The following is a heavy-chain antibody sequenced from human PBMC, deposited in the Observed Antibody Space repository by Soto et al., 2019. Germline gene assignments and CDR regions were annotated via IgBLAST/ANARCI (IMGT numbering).Heavy chain of an antibody. Sequence: GVLRLSCEASGFTFNTYSMHWVRQPPGKGLEWLAAIWYDGTQKYYADSVKGRFIISRDNSKKTLYLEMNSLRAEDTAVYYCARAGGTTVTGLWHFDSWGQGTLVTVS. J-gene: IGHJ4*02. CDR3: ARAGGTTVTGLWHFDS. V-gene: IGHV3-33*01. CDR1: GFTFNTYS. D-gene: IGHD4-17*01. CDR2: IWYDGTQK.